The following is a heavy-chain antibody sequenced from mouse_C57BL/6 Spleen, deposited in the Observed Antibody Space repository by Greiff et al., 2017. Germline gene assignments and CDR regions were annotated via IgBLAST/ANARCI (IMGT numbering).Heavy chain of an antibody. Sequence: QVQLQQSGTELVKPGASVKLSCKASGYTFTSYWMHWVKQRPGQGLEWIGNINPSNGGTNYNEKFKSKATLTVDKSSSTAYMPLSSLTSEDSAVYYCARQDGHYYGSSYFDYWGQGTTLTVSS. V-gene: IGHV1-53*01. J-gene: IGHJ2*01. CDR3: ARQDGHYYGSSYFDY. D-gene: IGHD1-1*01. CDR2: INPSNGGT. CDR1: GYTFTSYW.